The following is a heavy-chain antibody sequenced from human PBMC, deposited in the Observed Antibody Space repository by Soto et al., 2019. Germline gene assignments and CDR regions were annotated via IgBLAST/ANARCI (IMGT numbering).Heavy chain of an antibody. CDR3: AKGGAARRNYGMDV. J-gene: IGHJ6*02. CDR2: ISGSGGST. D-gene: IGHD6-6*01. Sequence: EVQLLESGGGLVQPGGSLRLSCAASGFTFSSYAMSWVRQAPGKGLEWVSAISGSGGSTYYADSVKGRFTSSRDNSKNTLYLQMNSLRAEDTAVYYCAKGGAARRNYGMDVWGQGTTVTVSS. CDR1: GFTFSSYA. V-gene: IGHV3-23*01.